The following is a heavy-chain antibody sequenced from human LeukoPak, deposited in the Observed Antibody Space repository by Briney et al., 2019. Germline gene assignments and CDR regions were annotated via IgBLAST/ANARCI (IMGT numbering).Heavy chain of an antibody. Sequence: PGGSLRLSCVASGFTFSRYAMNWVRQTPGKRLEWVSLIGTNEARTRYADSVKGRFTISRDNSKNTLFLQMHSVRAEDTAVYYCAKDLDSTDLYDNADWGQGTLVTVSS. D-gene: IGHD2/OR15-2a*01. CDR1: GFTFSRYA. V-gene: IGHV3-23*01. CDR2: IGTNEART. J-gene: IGHJ1*01. CDR3: AKDLDSTDLYDNAD.